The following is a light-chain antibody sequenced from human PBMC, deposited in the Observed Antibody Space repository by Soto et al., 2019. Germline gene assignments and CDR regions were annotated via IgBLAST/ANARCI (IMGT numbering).Light chain of an antibody. J-gene: IGLJ1*01. CDR1: SSNIGNFY. CDR3: QTYDISLSGSYV. Sequence: QSVLTQPPSVSAAPGQKVTISCPGSSSNIGNFYVSWYQQFPGTAPKLLIYDSNKRPSGIPDRFSGSKSGTSATLDITGLQTGDEADYYCQTYDISLSGSYVFGTGTKVTVL. CDR2: DSN. V-gene: IGLV1-51*01.